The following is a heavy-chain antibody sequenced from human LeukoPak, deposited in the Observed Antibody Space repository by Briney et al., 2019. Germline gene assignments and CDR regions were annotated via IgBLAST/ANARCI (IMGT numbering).Heavy chain of an antibody. J-gene: IGHJ4*02. D-gene: IGHD6-13*01. CDR3: ASTPHSSGWYIAPY. Sequence: SETLSPTCTVSGGSISSSSYSWGWIRQPPGKGLEWIGCIYYSGNTYYNPSLKSRITLSVDTSRNQFSLKLSSVAAADTAVYYCASTPHSSGWYIAPYWGQGTLVSVSS. V-gene: IGHV4-39*01. CDR2: IYYSGNT. CDR1: GGSISSSSYS.